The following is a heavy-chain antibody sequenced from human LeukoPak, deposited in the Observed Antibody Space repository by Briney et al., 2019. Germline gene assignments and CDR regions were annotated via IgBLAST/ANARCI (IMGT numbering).Heavy chain of an antibody. CDR2: IYYSGST. CDR1: GGSISSYY. Sequence: SETLSLTCTVSGGSISSYYWSWIRQPPGKGLEWIGYIYYSGSTNYNPSLKSRVTISVDTSKNQFSLKLSSVTAADAAVYYCARDLLGVTTRNWFDPWGQGTLVTVSS. CDR3: ARDLLGVTTRNWFDP. V-gene: IGHV4-59*01. J-gene: IGHJ5*02. D-gene: IGHD2-21*02.